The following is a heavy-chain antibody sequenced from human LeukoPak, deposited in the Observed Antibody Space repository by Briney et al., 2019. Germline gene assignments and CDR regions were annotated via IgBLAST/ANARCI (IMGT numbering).Heavy chain of an antibody. D-gene: IGHD3-22*01. Sequence: ASVKVSCKASGYTFTGCYMHWVRQAPGQGLEWMGWINPNSGGTNYAQKFQGRVTMTRDTSISTAYMELSSLRSEDTAVYYCAYGSYDSSGYYDYWGQGTLVTVSS. V-gene: IGHV1-2*02. CDR1: GYTFTGCY. CDR3: AYGSYDSSGYYDY. J-gene: IGHJ4*02. CDR2: INPNSGGT.